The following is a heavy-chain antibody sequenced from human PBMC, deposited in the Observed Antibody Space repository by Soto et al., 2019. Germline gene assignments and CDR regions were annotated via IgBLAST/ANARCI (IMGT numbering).Heavy chain of an antibody. Sequence: GGSLRLSCAASGFNFSSYWMHWVRQRPAEGLVWVSRITSDGKSKAYAESVKGRFAISRDNAKNTLYLQMNGLTAEDTAVYYCARESGDWPLNWFDPWGQGTLVTVSS. CDR2: ITSDGKSK. CDR1: GFNFSSYW. D-gene: IGHD2-21*02. CDR3: ARESGDWPLNWFDP. V-gene: IGHV3-74*01. J-gene: IGHJ5*02.